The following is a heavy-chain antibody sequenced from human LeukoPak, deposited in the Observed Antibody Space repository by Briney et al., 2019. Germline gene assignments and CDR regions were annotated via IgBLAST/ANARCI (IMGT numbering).Heavy chain of an antibody. D-gene: IGHD3-9*01. CDR2: INHSGST. CDR3: ARGGKYYDILTGYYYYYGMDV. CDR1: GGSCSGYY. J-gene: IGHJ6*04. Sequence: SETLSLTCAVYGGSCSGYYWSWIRQPPGKGLEWIGEINHSGSTNYNPSLKSRVTISVDTSKNQFSLKLSSVTAADTAVYYCARGGKYYDILTGYYYYYGMDVWGKGTTVTVSS. V-gene: IGHV4-34*01.